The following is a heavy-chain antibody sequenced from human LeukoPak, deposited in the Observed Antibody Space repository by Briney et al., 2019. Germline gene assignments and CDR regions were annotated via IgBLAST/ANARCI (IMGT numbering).Heavy chain of an antibody. CDR3: ARDHNGWAWDY. D-gene: IGHD6-19*01. V-gene: IGHV1-46*01. J-gene: IGHJ4*02. CDR2: INPNGGRT. Sequence: ASVKVSCKTSGYTFTRHSMHWVRQAPGQGLEWMGIINPNGGRTTYAQKIQGRVTMTRDMSTGTMYMEMSRLTSDDTAVNYCARDHNGWAWDYWGQGTLVTVPS. CDR1: GYTFTRHS.